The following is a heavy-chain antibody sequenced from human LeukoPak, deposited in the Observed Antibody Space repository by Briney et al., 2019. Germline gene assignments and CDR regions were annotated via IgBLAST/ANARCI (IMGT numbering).Heavy chain of an antibody. Sequence: ASVKVSCKASGYMFTSYGISWVRQAPGQGLEWMGWIKSYNGNTNCAQKLQGRVTMTPDTSTSTAYMELRSLRSDDAAVYYCARDLRGEASPDIWGQGTMVTVSS. D-gene: IGHD5/OR15-5a*01. J-gene: IGHJ3*02. CDR2: IKSYNGNT. CDR3: ARDLRGEASPDI. CDR1: GYMFTSYG. V-gene: IGHV1-18*01.